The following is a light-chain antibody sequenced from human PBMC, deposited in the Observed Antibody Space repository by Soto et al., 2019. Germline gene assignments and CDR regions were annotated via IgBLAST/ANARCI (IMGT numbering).Light chain of an antibody. V-gene: IGLV1-51*01. CDR1: SSTIGNNY. CDR2: DNY. Sequence: QSVLTQPPSGSAAPGQRVTIFSSGSSSTIGNNYVSWYQQLPGTAPRLLIDDNYYQPSGIPDRFSGSKCGTSATLVITGVQTGDEADYYCGTWDSNLDNGVVFGGGTKLTVL. CDR3: GTWDSNLDNGVV. J-gene: IGLJ2*01.